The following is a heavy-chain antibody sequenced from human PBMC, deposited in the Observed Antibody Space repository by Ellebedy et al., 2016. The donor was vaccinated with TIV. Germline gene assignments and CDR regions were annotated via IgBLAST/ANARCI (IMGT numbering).Heavy chain of an antibody. J-gene: IGHJ3*02. Sequence: GESLKISCAASGFTVSSNYMSWVRQAPGKGLEWVSVIYSGGSTYYADSVKGRFTISRDNSKNTLYLQMGSLRAEDMAVYYCAREGDYVWGSYRLNAFDIWGQGTMVTVSS. CDR2: IYSGGST. V-gene: IGHV3-53*05. CDR3: AREGDYVWGSYRLNAFDI. D-gene: IGHD3-16*02. CDR1: GFTVSSNY.